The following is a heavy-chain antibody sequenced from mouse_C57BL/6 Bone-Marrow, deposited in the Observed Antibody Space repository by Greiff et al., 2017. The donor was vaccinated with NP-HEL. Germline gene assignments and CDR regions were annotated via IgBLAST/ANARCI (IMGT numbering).Heavy chain of an antibody. D-gene: IGHD2-4*01. J-gene: IGHJ4*01. V-gene: IGHV1-50*01. CDR3: AREEYDYDDGAMDY. Sequence: VQLQQPGAELVKPGASVKLSCKASGYTFTSYWMQWVNQRPGQGLEWIGEIDPSDSYTNYNQKFKGKATLTVDTSSSTAYMQLSSLTSEDSAVYYCAREEYDYDDGAMDYWGQGTSVTVSS. CDR1: GYTFTSYW. CDR2: IDPSDSYT.